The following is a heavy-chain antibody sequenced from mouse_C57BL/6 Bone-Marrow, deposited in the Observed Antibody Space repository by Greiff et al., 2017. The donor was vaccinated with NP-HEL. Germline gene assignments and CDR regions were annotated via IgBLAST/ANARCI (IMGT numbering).Heavy chain of an antibody. J-gene: IGHJ2*01. CDR1: GYTFTDYY. CDR3: ASGVITTVVAKGYYFDY. V-gene: IGHV1-76*01. CDR2: IYPGSGNT. D-gene: IGHD1-1*01. Sequence: QVQLKESGAELVRPGASVKLSCKASGYTFTDYYINWVKQRPGQGLEWIARIYPGSGNTYYNEKFKGKATLTADKSSSTAYMQLSSLTSEASAVYFCASGVITTVVAKGYYFDYWCQGTTLTVSS.